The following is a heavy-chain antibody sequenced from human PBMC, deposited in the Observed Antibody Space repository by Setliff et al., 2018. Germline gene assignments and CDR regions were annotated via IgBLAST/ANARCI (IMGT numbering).Heavy chain of an antibody. V-gene: IGHV1-3*01. J-gene: IGHJ6*02. CDR2: INAGNGNT. CDR1: GYTFTGYA. D-gene: IGHD3-10*01. CDR3: ARDTWFGELFSPRYYYYYGMDV. Sequence: GASVKVSCKASGYTFTGYAMHWVRQAPGQRLEWMGWINAGNGNTKYSQKFQGRVTITRDTSASTAYMELSSLRSEDTAVYYCARDTWFGELFSPRYYYYYGMDVWGQGTTVTVSS.